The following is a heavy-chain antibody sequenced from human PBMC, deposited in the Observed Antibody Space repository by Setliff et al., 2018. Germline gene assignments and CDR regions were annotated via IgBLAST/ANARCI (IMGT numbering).Heavy chain of an antibody. V-gene: IGHV1-46*01. CDR3: VRERRGGHFDY. Sequence: ASVKVSCKASGYTFTSYYMHWVRQAPGQGPEWMTMIIPSTGNTNYAQKFQGRVTMTADTSTNTVYMDLSSLGSEDTAVYYCVRERRGGHFDYWGQGTLVTVSS. CDR1: GYTFTSYY. CDR2: IIPSTGNT. J-gene: IGHJ4*02.